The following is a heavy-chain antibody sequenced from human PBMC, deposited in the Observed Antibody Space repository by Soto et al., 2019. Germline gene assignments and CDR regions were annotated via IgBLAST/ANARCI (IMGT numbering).Heavy chain of an antibody. V-gene: IGHV3-53*01. CDR2: IYSGGST. Sequence: EVQLVESGGGLIQPGGSLRLSCAASGFTVSSNYMSWVRQAPGKGLEWVSVIYSGGSTYYADSVKGRFTISRDNSKNTLYLQMNSQRADDTAVYYCARVAIVPAAQHYYYYYGMDVWGQGTTVTVAS. J-gene: IGHJ6*02. CDR1: GFTVSSNY. D-gene: IGHD2-2*01. CDR3: ARVAIVPAAQHYYYYYGMDV.